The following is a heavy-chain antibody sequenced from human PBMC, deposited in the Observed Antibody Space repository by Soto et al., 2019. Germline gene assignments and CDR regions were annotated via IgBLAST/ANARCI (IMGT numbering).Heavy chain of an antibody. CDR3: ASSEERLYYFDY. V-gene: IGHV4-59*01. CDR1: GGSISSYY. D-gene: IGHD1-26*01. Sequence: SETLSLTCTVSGGSISSYYWSWIRQPPGKGLEWIGYIYYSGSTNYNPSLKSRVTISVDTSKNQFSLKLSSVTAADTAVYYCASSEERLYYFDYWGQGTLVTVSS. CDR2: IYYSGST. J-gene: IGHJ4*02.